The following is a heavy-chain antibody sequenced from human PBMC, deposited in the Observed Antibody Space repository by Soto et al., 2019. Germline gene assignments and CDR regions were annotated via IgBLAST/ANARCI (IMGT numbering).Heavy chain of an antibody. CDR2: TSYRSKWYN. Sequence: SQTLSLTCDISGDSVSSNSAAWNWIRQSPSRGLEWLGRTSYRSKWYNDYAVSVRSRITINPDTAKNQFSLQLNSVTPEDTALYYCAISDRSAFGFDNRGLGTLVTISS. V-gene: IGHV6-1*01. J-gene: IGHJ4*02. CDR3: AISDRSAFGFDN. CDR1: GDSVSSNSAA. D-gene: IGHD3-22*01.